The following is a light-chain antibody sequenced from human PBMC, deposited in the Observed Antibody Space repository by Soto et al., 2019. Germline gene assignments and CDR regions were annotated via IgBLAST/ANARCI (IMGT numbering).Light chain of an antibody. Sequence: EIVMTQSPATLSVSPGERATLSCRASQSVRSNLAWYQQKPGQAPRLLIYGASSRATGIPVRFSASGSGTEFTLTISSLQSEDFAVYYCQQFNNWPNTFGQGTKLEIK. J-gene: IGKJ2*01. CDR3: QQFNNWPNT. CDR2: GAS. V-gene: IGKV3-15*01. CDR1: QSVRSN.